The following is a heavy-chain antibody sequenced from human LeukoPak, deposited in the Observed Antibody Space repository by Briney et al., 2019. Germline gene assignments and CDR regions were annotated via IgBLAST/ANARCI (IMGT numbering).Heavy chain of an antibody. CDR2: ISYDGSNK. D-gene: IGHD2-2*01. CDR3: ARDIVVVPDYDYGMDV. V-gene: IGHV3-30-3*01. CDR1: GFTFSSYA. J-gene: IGHJ6*02. Sequence: PGGSLRLSCAASGFTFSSYAMHWVRQAPGKGLEWVAVISYDGSNKYYADSVKGRFTISRDNSKNTLYLQMNSLRAEDTAVDYCARDIVVVPDYDYGMDVWGQGTTVTVSS.